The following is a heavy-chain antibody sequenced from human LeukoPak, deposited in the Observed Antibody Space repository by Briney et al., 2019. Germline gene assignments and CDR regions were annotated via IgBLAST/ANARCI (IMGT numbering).Heavy chain of an antibody. CDR2: INPSGRI. D-gene: IGHD3-22*01. Sequence: SETLSLTCAVYGGSFSGNYWTWIRQAPGKGLEYIVEINPSGRISYKSSLKSRLTISIDASKNQFSLHLRSLTAADTAVYYCARGRHEVSMIMVVMTAVSYYLDVWGKGTTVTVS. CDR1: GGSFSGNY. CDR3: ARGRHEVSMIMVVMTAVSYYLDV. V-gene: IGHV4-34*01. J-gene: IGHJ6*03.